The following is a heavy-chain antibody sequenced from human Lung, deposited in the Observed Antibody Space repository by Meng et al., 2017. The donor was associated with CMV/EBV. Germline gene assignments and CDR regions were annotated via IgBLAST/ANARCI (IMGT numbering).Heavy chain of an antibody. Sequence: SETLSLTCAVYGGSFSGYYWSWIRQPPGKGLEWIGEINHSGSTNYNPSLKSRVTISVDTSKNQFSLKLSSVTAADTAVYYCARRRYWVKGTMVTVSS. CDR1: GGSFSGYY. V-gene: IGHV4-34*01. CDR2: INHSGST. CDR3: ARRRY. J-gene: IGHJ4*02.